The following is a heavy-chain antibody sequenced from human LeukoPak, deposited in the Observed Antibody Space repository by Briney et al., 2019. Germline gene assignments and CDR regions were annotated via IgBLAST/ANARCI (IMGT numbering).Heavy chain of an antibody. CDR1: GFTFSSYG. J-gene: IGHJ6*02. V-gene: IGHV3-30*19. Sequence: GRSLRLSCAASGFTFSSYGMHWVRQAPGKGLEWVAVISHDGSNKYRADSVKGRFTISRDNSQNTLHLQMSSLTPEDTAVYYCAKGPRIADRPVFYYYFYGMDVWGQGTTVTVSS. D-gene: IGHD6-6*01. CDR2: ISHDGSNK. CDR3: AKGPRIADRPVFYYYFYGMDV.